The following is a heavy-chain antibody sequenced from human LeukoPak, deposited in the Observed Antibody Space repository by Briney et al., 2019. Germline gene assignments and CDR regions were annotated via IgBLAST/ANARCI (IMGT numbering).Heavy chain of an antibody. CDR1: GYTFSSYN. Sequence: ASVKVSCKASGYTFSSYNINWVRQAPGQGLEWMGWISAYNGNTNYAQKLQGRVTMTTDTSTSTAYMELRSLRSDDTAVYYCARDFADYGDVFDYWGQGTLVTVSS. CDR2: ISAYNGNT. J-gene: IGHJ4*02. D-gene: IGHD4-17*01. V-gene: IGHV1-18*01. CDR3: ARDFADYGDVFDY.